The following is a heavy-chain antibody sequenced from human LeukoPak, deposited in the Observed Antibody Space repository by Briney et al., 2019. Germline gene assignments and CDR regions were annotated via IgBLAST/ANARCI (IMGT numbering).Heavy chain of an antibody. V-gene: IGHV3-7*01. J-gene: IGHJ4*02. Sequence: PGRSLRLSCAASAFTFSSYWMSWVRQAPGKGLEWVANIKQDGSEKYYVDSVKGRFTISRDSAKNSLYLQMNSLRAEDTAVYYCARGRYFAGGYYFDYWGQGTLVTVSS. CDR2: IKQDGSEK. CDR3: ARGRYFAGGYYFDY. CDR1: AFTFSSYW. D-gene: IGHD3-9*01.